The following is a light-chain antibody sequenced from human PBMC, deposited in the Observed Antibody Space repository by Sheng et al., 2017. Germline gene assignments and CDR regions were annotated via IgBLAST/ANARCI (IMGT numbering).Light chain of an antibody. CDR1: QNIRIW. Sequence: IQMTQSPSTLSASVGDRVTITCRASQNIRIWLAWYQQKPGKAPKALIYKASNLESGVPSRFSSGGSGTQFTLTISNLQPDDFATYYCLQYSDDWSFGQGTKVENK. V-gene: IGKV1-5*03. J-gene: IGKJ1*01. CDR2: KAS. CDR3: LQYSDDWS.